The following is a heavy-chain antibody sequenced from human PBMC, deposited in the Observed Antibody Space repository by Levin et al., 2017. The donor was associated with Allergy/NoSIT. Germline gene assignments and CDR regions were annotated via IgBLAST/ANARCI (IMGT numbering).Heavy chain of an antibody. CDR3: ARAYCTNGVCLGGMDV. V-gene: IGHV1-2*02. D-gene: IGHD2-8*01. Sequence: ASVKVSCKASGYTFTGYYMHWVRQAPGQGLEWMGWINPNSGGTNDAQKFQGRVTMTRDTSISTAYMELSRLRTDDAAVYYCARAYCTNGVCLGGMDVWGQGTTVTVSS. J-gene: IGHJ6*02. CDR1: GYTFTGYY. CDR2: INPNSGGT.